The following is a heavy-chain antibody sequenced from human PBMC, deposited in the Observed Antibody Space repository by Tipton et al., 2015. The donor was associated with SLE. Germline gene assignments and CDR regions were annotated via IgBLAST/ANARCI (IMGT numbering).Heavy chain of an antibody. Sequence: TLSLTCTVSGGSISSSFNYWGWIRQPPGKGLEWIGSISYSGSSYYNPSLKGRGTMSLDTSKNQFSLKLTSVTAADTAVYFCAGGNYPPPTFDYWGQGSLVTVSS. V-gene: IGHV4-39*07. CDR3: AGGNYPPPTFDY. D-gene: IGHD1-26*01. J-gene: IGHJ4*02. CDR2: ISYSGSS. CDR1: GGSISSSFNY.